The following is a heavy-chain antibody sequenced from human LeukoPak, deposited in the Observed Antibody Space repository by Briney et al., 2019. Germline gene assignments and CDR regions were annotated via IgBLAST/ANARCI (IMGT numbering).Heavy chain of an antibody. CDR3: ARVKAMPAPRGFDS. CDR2: IHDSGRT. D-gene: IGHD2-2*01. J-gene: IGHJ4*02. Sequence: SETLSLTCGLSGGSLGGYYWSWIRQAPGKGLEWIGEIHDSGRTNYNPSLKSRVTISVDTSKNQFSLHLNSVTAADTAVYYCARVKAMPAPRGFDSWGKGTLVTVSS. CDR1: GGSLGGYY. V-gene: IGHV4-34*01.